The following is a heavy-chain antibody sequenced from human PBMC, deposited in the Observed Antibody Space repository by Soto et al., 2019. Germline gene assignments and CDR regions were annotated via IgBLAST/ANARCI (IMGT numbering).Heavy chain of an antibody. CDR2: IYYSGST. V-gene: IGHV4-39*03. CDR3: ALGRYSSSYLYYYYGMDV. D-gene: IGHD6-6*01. CDR1: GGSISSINYY. J-gene: IGHJ6*02. Sequence: SDTLSLTCTVSGGSISSINYYWGWIRQPPGKGLEWIGSIYYSGSTYYNPSLKSRVTISVDTSKNQFSLNLSSVTAADTAMYYCALGRYSSSYLYYYYGMDVWGQGTTVTVSS.